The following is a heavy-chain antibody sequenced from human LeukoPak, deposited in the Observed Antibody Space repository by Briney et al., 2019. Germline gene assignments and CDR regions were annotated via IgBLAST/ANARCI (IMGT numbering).Heavy chain of an antibody. V-gene: IGHV3-23*01. Sequence: PGGSLRLSCAASGFTFSSYGMSWVRQAPGKGLEWVSAITGSGAFTDYADSVKGRFTISRDNSKSTLYLQMNSLRAEDTAVYYCAKRSAESSGYFDYWGQGTLVTVSS. CDR3: AKRSAESSGYFDY. CDR2: ITGSGAFT. J-gene: IGHJ4*02. D-gene: IGHD6-19*01. CDR1: GFTFSSYG.